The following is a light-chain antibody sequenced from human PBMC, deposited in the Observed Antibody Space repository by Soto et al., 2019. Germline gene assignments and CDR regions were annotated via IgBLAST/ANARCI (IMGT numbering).Light chain of an antibody. CDR3: SSYTSSKV. CDR2: EVS. J-gene: IGLJ2*01. V-gene: IGLV2-14*01. CDR1: TSDVGGYNY. Sequence: QSALTQPPSGSGFPGRSFTISCPGTTSDVGGYNYVSWYQQHPGKAPKLMIYEVSNRPSGVSNRFSGSKSGNTASLTISGLQAEDEADYYCSSYTSSKVFGGGTKLTVL.